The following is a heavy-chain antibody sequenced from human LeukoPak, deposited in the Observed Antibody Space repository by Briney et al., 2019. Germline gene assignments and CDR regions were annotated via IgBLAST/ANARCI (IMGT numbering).Heavy chain of an antibody. CDR3: ARNIAAAGKGGRFDP. D-gene: IGHD6-13*01. CDR2: INPNSGGK. Sequence: ASVKVSCKASGYTFTGYYMHWVRQAPGQGLEWMGWINPNSGGKNYAQKFQGRVTMTRDTSISTAYMELSRLRSDDTAVYYCARNIAAAGKGGRFDPWGQGTLVIVSS. V-gene: IGHV1-2*02. CDR1: GYTFTGYY. J-gene: IGHJ5*02.